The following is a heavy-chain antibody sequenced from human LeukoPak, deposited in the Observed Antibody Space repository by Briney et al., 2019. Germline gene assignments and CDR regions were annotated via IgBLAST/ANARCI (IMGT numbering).Heavy chain of an antibody. CDR2: MNPNSGNT. CDR1: RYTFTSYD. CDR3: ARAPRDSGYDG. J-gene: IGHJ4*02. Sequence: GASVKVSCKASRYTFTSYDINWVRQATGQGLEWMGWMNPNSGNTGCAQKFQGRVTMTRNTSISTAYMELSSLRSEDTAVYYCARAPRDSGYDGWGQGTLVTVSS. V-gene: IGHV1-8*01. D-gene: IGHD5-12*01.